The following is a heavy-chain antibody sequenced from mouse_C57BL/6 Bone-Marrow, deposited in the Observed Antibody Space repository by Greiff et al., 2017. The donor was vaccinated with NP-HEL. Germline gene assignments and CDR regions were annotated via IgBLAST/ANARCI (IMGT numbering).Heavy chain of an antibody. J-gene: IGHJ2*01. V-gene: IGHV14-3*01. CDR2: IDPANGNT. Sequence: EVQLQQSVAELVRPGASVKLSCTASGFNIKNTYMHWVKQRPEQGLEWIGRIDPANGNTKYAPKFQGKATLTADTSSNTAYLQLSSLTSEDTAIYYCAVGELGRGYYFDYWGQGTTLTVSS. CDR3: AVGELGRGYYFDY. CDR1: GFNIKNTY. D-gene: IGHD4-1*01.